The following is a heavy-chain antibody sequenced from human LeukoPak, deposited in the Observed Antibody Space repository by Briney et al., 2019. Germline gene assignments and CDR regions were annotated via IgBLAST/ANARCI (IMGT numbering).Heavy chain of an antibody. CDR2: ISGSGGST. CDR3: AKSPPGVKSSGYYPPLY. Sequence: GGSLRLSCAASGFTFSSYAMSWVRQAPGKGLGWVSAISGSGGSTYYADSVKGRFTISRDNSKNTLCLQMNSLRAEDTVVYYCAKSPPGVKSSGYYPPLYWGQGTLVTVSS. D-gene: IGHD3-22*01. CDR1: GFTFSSYA. J-gene: IGHJ4*02. V-gene: IGHV3-23*01.